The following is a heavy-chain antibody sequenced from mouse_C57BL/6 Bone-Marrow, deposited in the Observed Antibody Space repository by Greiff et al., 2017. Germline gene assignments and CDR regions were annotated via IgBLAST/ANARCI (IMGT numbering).Heavy chain of an antibody. CDR1: GYTFTSYW. J-gene: IGHJ3*01. CDR2: INPSNGGT. CDR3: ARSGWLLAWFAY. V-gene: IGHV1-53*01. D-gene: IGHD2-3*01. Sequence: QVQLQQPVTELVKPGASVKLSCKASGYTFTSYWMHWVKQRPGQGLEWIGNINPSNGGTNYNEKFKSKATLTVDKSSSTAYMQLSSLTSEDSAVYYCARSGWLLAWFAYWGQGTLVTVSA.